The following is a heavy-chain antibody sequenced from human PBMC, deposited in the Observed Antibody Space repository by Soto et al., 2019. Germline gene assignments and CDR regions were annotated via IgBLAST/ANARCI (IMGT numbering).Heavy chain of an antibody. V-gene: IGHV4-31*03. CDR2: IYYSGSTYYN. CDR1: GGSISRGGYY. CDR3: ARTPLL. J-gene: IGHJ4*02. Sequence: LSLTCTVSGGSISRGGYYWSWIRQHPGKGLEWIGYIYYSGSTYYNYYNPSLKSRVTISVDTSKNQFSLKLSSVTAADTAVYYCARTPLLWGQGTLVTVS. D-gene: IGHD1-26*01.